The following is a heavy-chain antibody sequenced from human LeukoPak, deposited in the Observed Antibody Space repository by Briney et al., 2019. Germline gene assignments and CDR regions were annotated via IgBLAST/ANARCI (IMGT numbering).Heavy chain of an antibody. CDR2: IYYSGST. V-gene: IGHV4-31*03. J-gene: IGHJ6*03. CDR3: ARVSAVVVPAAPYYYYYMDV. Sequence: SETLSLTCTVSGGSISSGGYYWRWIRQHPGKGLEWIGYIYYSGSTYYNPSLKSRVTISVDTSKNQFSLKLSSVTAADTAVYYCARVSAVVVPAAPYYYYYMDVWGKGTTVTVSS. CDR1: GGSISSGGYY. D-gene: IGHD2-2*01.